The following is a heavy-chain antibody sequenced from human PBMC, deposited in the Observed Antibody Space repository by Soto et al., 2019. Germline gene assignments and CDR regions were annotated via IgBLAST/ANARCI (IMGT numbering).Heavy chain of an antibody. CDR3: ARHDYSNYPFDY. Sequence: SETLSLTCTVSGGSISSYYWSWIRQPPGKGLEWIGYIYYSGNTNYNPSLKSRVTIAVDTSKNQCSLKLSSVTAADTAVYYCARHDYSNYPFDYWGQGTLVTVSS. J-gene: IGHJ4*02. CDR1: GGSISSYY. V-gene: IGHV4-59*08. CDR2: IYYSGNT. D-gene: IGHD4-4*01.